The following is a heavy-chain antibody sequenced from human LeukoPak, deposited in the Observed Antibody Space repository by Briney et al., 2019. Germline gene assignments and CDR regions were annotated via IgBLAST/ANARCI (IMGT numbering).Heavy chain of an antibody. Sequence: PSETLSLTCTVSGGSISSSSYYWGWIRQPPGKGLEWIGSIYYSGSTYYNPSLKSRVTISVDTSKNQFSLKLSSVTAADTAVYYCARTIDPWLVQEWFDPWDQGTLVTVSS. D-gene: IGHD6-19*01. CDR2: IYYSGST. V-gene: IGHV4-39*01. CDR3: ARTIDPWLVQEWFDP. J-gene: IGHJ5*02. CDR1: GGSISSSSYY.